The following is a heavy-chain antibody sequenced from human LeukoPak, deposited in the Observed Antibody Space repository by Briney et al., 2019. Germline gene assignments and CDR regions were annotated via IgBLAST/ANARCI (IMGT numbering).Heavy chain of an antibody. Sequence: GGSLRLSCAASGFTFSSYWMSWVRHTPGKGLEWVATIKQGGSEIYYVDSVKARFTISRDNAKNSLYLQMNSLSAEDTAVYYCAELGITMIGGVWGKGTTVTISS. CDR1: GFTFSSYW. V-gene: IGHV3-7*01. J-gene: IGHJ6*04. D-gene: IGHD3-10*02. CDR3: AELGITMIGGV. CDR2: IKQGGSEI.